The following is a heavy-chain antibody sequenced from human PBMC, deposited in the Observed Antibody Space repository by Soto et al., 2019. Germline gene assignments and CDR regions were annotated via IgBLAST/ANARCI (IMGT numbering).Heavy chain of an antibody. CDR2: PFYGGTT. Sequence: SETLSLTCTVSAGPVSSGSYYWTWIRQPPGKGLEWVGSPFYGGTTDYNPSLRSRLTMSLDTSKNHFSLKLRSVTAADTAVYYCARHRGPAPVYWGQGTLVTVSS. D-gene: IGHD3-10*01. V-gene: IGHV4-39*01. CDR1: AGPVSSGSYY. CDR3: ARHRGPAPVY. J-gene: IGHJ4*02.